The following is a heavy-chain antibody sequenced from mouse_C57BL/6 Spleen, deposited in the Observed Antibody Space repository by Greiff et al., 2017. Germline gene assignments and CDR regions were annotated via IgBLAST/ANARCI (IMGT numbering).Heavy chain of an antibody. CDR2: ISDGGSYT. CDR1: GFTFSSYA. J-gene: IGHJ3*01. CDR3: AREYSNEAWFAY. D-gene: IGHD2-5*01. V-gene: IGHV5-4*01. Sequence: DVKLVESGGGLVKPGGSLKLSCAASGFTFSSYAMSWVRQTPEKRLEWVATISDGGSYTYYPDNVKGRFTISRDNAKNNLYLQMSHLKSEDTAMYYCAREYSNEAWFAYWGQGTLVTVSA.